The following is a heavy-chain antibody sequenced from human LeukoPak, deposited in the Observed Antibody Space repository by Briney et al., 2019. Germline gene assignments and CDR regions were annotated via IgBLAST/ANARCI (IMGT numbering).Heavy chain of an antibody. CDR1: GFTFSSYS. CDR2: ISSSSSYI. CDR3: ARRLDMNDY. J-gene: IGHJ4*02. Sequence: GGSLRLFCAASGFTFSSYSMNWVRQAPGKGLEWVSSISSSSSYIYYADSMKGRFTISRDNAKNSLYLQMNSLRAEDTAVYYCARRLDMNDYWGQGTLVTVSS. D-gene: IGHD1-1*01. V-gene: IGHV3-21*01.